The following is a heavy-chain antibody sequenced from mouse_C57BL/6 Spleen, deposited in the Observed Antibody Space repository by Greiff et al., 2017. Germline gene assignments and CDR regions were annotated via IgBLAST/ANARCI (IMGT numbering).Heavy chain of an antibody. Sequence: QVQLQQSGAELVKPGASVKISCKASGYAFSSYWMNWVKQRPGKGLEWIGQIYPGDGDTNYNGKFKGKATLTADKSSSTAYMQLSSLTSEDSAVYFCARWLRRGYAMDYWGQGTSVTVSS. J-gene: IGHJ4*01. CDR3: ARWLRRGYAMDY. V-gene: IGHV1-80*01. CDR2: IYPGDGDT. CDR1: GYAFSSYW. D-gene: IGHD2-2*01.